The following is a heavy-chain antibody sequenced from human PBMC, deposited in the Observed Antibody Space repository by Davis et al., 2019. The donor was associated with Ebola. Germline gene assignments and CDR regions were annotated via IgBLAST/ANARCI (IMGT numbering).Heavy chain of an antibody. V-gene: IGHV5-51*01. J-gene: IGHJ4*02. CDR2: ILPGDSDT. Sequence: GESLKISCKGSGYSVTSYWIGWVRQPPGQGLEWMGAILPGDSDTRYSPSFQGQVTISADKSITTAYLHWNSLKASDTAMYYCARQGAPYSAPANWGQGTLVTVSS. CDR1: GYSVTSYW. D-gene: IGHD1-26*01. CDR3: ARQGAPYSAPAN.